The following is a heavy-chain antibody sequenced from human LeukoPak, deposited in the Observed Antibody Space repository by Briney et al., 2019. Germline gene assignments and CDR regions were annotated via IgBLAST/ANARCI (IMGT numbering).Heavy chain of an antibody. CDR2: IIPILGIA. V-gene: IGHV1-69*04. Sequence: SVKVSCKASGGTFSSYAISWVRQAPGQGLEWMGRIIPILGIANYAQKFQGRVTITADKSTSTAYMELSSLRSEDTAVYYCARAFPNIVGADSFDIWGQGTMVTVSS. CDR1: GGTFSSYA. J-gene: IGHJ3*02. D-gene: IGHD1-26*01. CDR3: ARAFPNIVGADSFDI.